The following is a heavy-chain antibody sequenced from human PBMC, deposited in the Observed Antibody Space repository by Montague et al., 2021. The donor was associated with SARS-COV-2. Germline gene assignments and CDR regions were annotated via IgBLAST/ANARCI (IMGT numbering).Heavy chain of an antibody. D-gene: IGHD2-2*01. Sequence: SETRSLTCAVSGGSISSSNWWSWVRQPPGKGLEWIGEINHSGSTNYNPSLKSRVTISVDTSKNQFSLKLSSVTAADTAVYYCARVRAVPAAMRIFSLGRSYYGMDVWGQGTTVTVSS. CDR3: ARVRAVPAAMRIFSLGRSYYGMDV. J-gene: IGHJ6*02. CDR2: INHSGST. CDR1: GGSISSSNW. V-gene: IGHV4-4*02.